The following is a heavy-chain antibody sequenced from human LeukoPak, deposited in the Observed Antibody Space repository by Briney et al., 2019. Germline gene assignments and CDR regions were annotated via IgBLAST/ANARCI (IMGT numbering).Heavy chain of an antibody. Sequence: ASVKVSCKASGYTFTDLYIHWVRQAPGQGLEWMGFIRPNSGGTSYAQKFQGRVTMTRDTSINTAYLELSGLTSDDTAVYYCARDRGGSFDYWGQGTLVTVSS. D-gene: IGHD2-15*01. CDR1: GYTFTDLY. V-gene: IGHV1-2*02. CDR2: IRPNSGGT. CDR3: ARDRGGSFDY. J-gene: IGHJ4*02.